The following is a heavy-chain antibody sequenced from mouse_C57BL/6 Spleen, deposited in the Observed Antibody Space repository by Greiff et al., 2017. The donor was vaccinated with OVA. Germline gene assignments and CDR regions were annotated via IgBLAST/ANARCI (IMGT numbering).Heavy chain of an antibody. CDR1: GFNIKDYY. Sequence: EVQLQQSGAELVKPGASVKLSCTASGFNIKDYYMHWVKQRTEQGLEWIGRIDPEDGETKYAPKFQGKATITADTSSNTAYLQLSSLTSEYTAVYYGASHTVVATDYAMDYWGQGTSVTGSS. D-gene: IGHD1-1*01. V-gene: IGHV14-2*01. CDR3: ASHTVVATDYAMDY. CDR2: IDPEDGET. J-gene: IGHJ4*01.